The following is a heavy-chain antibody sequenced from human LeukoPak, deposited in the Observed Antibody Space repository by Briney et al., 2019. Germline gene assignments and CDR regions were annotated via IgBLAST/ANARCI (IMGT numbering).Heavy chain of an antibody. Sequence: SETLSLTCAVYGGSFSGYYWSWIRQPPGRGLEWIGYIYYSGSTNYNPSLKSRVTISVDTSKNQFSLKLSSVTAADTAVYYCARSYYDSSFGFDPWGQGTLVTVSS. V-gene: IGHV4-59*01. CDR3: ARSYYDSSFGFDP. CDR2: IYYSGST. D-gene: IGHD3-22*01. J-gene: IGHJ5*02. CDR1: GGSFSGYY.